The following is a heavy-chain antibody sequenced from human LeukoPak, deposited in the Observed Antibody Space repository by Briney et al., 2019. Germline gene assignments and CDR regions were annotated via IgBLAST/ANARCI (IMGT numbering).Heavy chain of an antibody. V-gene: IGHV1-2*02. CDR3: AAECNDDFCYKRDYMDV. CDR1: KNMFTGYF. CDR2: INPNSGGT. D-gene: IGHD2-2*02. Sequence: ASVKVSCKTSKNMFTGYFMHWVRQAPGQGLEWIGWINPNSGGTLFARRFQGRVTMTMDTSIGATYMELSRLTSDDTALYYCAAECNDDFCYKRDYMDVWGKGTMVIVSS. J-gene: IGHJ6*03.